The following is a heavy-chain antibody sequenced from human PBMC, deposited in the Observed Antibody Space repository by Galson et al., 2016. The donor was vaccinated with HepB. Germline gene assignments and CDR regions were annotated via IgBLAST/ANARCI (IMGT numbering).Heavy chain of an antibody. CDR2: ISGTGSAI. D-gene: IGHD3-10*01. CDR1: GFTFSSNA. V-gene: IGHV3-23*01. J-gene: IGHJ5*02. CDR3: ARGQGGFEGFVH. Sequence: SLRLSCAASGFTFSSNAMSWVRQAPGKGLEWVSGISGTGSAIYYADAVTGRSTISRDNSKNTLYLQMNSLRAEDTAVYYCARGQGGFEGFVHWGQGTLVTVS.